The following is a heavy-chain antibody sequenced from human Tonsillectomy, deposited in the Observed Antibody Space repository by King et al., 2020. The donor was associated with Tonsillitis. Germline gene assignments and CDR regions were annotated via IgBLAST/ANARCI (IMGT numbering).Heavy chain of an antibody. V-gene: IGHV4-34*01. CDR1: GGSFSGYY. D-gene: IGHD3-22*01. CDR2: INHSGST. J-gene: IGHJ6*02. CDR3: ARVDYYDSSGYYSYYYGMDV. Sequence: VQLQQWGAGLLKPSETLSLTCAVYGGSFSGYYWSWIRQPPGKGLERIGEINHSGSTNYNPSLKSRVTISVDTSKNQFSLKLSSVTAADTAVYYCARVDYYDSSGYYSYYYGMDVWGQGTTVTVSS.